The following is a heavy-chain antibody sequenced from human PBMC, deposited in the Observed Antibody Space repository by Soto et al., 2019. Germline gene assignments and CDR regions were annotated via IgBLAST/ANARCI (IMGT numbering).Heavy chain of an antibody. J-gene: IGHJ3*02. CDR1: GLTVSSNY. CDR2: LYSGGST. D-gene: IGHD3-10*01. Sequence: EVQLVETGGGLIQPGGSLRLSCAASGLTVSSNYMNWVRQAAGKGLEWVSVLYSGGSTHYAGSVKRRFIISRDNSKNTVYLQMNSLRVEDTAIYYCARDRPGDEGDGFDIWGHGTMVTVSS. CDR3: ARDRPGDEGDGFDI. V-gene: IGHV3-53*02.